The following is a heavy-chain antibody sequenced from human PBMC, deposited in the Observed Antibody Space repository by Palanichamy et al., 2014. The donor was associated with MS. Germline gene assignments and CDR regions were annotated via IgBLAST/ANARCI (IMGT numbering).Heavy chain of an antibody. CDR3: ARDVIVGPTINAFDI. Sequence: EVQLVESGGGLVQRGGSLRLSCAASGFTFSSYSMNWVRQAPGKGLEWVSYITSSSSAIYYVDSVKGRFTISRDNAKNSLYLQMNSLRDEDTAVYYCARDVIVGPTINAFDIWGQGTMVTVSA. V-gene: IGHV3-48*02. CDR2: ITSSSSAI. D-gene: IGHD1-26*01. J-gene: IGHJ3*02. CDR1: GFTFSSYS.